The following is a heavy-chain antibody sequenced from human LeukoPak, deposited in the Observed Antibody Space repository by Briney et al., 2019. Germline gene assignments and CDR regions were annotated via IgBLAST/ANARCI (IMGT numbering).Heavy chain of an antibody. V-gene: IGHV1-8*03. J-gene: IGHJ4*02. CDR1: GYTFTSYD. CDR3: ASGIRY. Sequence: GASLKVSCKPSGYTFTSYDINWVRPAPGQGLEWVGWMNPNSGNTGYAQKLQGRVTITRNTSISTDYMELSSLRSEDTAVYYCASGIRYWGQGTLVSVSS. CDR2: MNPNSGNT.